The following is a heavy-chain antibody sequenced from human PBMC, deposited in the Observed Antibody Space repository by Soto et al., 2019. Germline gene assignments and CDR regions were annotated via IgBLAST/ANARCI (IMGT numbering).Heavy chain of an antibody. CDR1: GGSISNYY. CDR3: ARSYYDSLGFTVGP. V-gene: IGHV4-59*08. D-gene: IGHD3-22*01. J-gene: IGHJ5*02. Sequence: SETLSLTCAVSGGSISNYYWSWVRQPPGKGLEWIGFMYFGGSFNYNPSLAGRVTISVETSKNQFSMKMTSVTAADTAVYYCARSYYDSLGFTVGPWGQGTLVTVSS. CDR2: MYFGGSF.